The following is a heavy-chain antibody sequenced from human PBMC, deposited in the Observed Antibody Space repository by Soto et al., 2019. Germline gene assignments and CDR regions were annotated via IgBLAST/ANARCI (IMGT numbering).Heavy chain of an antibody. CDR1: AGSLTSNNW. D-gene: IGHD1-7*01. Sequence: SATLSLTGAVSAGSLTSNNWWTWVRQPPGQGLEWIGEIFRTGSTNYNPSLKSRVTISLDKSETQFSLKLTSLTAADTAVYYCASRDPGTSVDYWGQGNLVTVSS. J-gene: IGHJ4*02. CDR3: ASRDPGTSVDY. CDR2: IFRTGST. V-gene: IGHV4-4*02.